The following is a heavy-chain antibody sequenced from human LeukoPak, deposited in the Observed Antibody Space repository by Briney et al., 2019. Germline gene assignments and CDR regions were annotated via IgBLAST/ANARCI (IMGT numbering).Heavy chain of an antibody. V-gene: IGHV4-59*12. CDR3: GRSAGFVHFDH. D-gene: IGHD3-16*01. CDR1: GGSISNYY. CDR2: INYSGNT. Sequence: SETLSLTCTVSGGSISNYYWNWIRQPPGTELEWIGSINYSGNTYYNPSVKSRVTISVDTSKNQFSLKVTSVTAADTALYYCGRSAGFVHFDHWGQGTLVTVSS. J-gene: IGHJ4*02.